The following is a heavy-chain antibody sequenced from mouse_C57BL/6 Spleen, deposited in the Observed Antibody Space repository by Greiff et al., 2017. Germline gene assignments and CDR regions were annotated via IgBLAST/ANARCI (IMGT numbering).Heavy chain of an antibody. CDR2: IYPGDGDT. J-gene: IGHJ2*01. CDR3: ARSIDGKLDY. D-gene: IGHD2-3*01. Sequence: VKLVESGAELVKPGASVKISCKASGYAFSSYWMNWVKQRPGKGLEWIGQIYPGDGDTNYNGKFKGKATLTADKSSSTAYMQLSSLTSEDSAVYFCARSIDGKLDYWGQGTTLTVSS. CDR1: GYAFSSYW. V-gene: IGHV1-80*01.